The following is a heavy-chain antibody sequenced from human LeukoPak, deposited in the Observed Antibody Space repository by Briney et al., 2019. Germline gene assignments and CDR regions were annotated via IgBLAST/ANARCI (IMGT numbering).Heavy chain of an antibody. CDR3: ARGDYDQTLFQH. CDR2: IYTSGSS. V-gene: IGHV4-61*02. Sequence: TLSLTCTVSGGSISSGSYYWSWIRQPAGKGLEWIGRIYTSGSSNYNPSLKSRVTISVDTSKNQFSLKLSSVTAADTAVYYCARGDYDQTLFQHWGQGTLVTVSS. J-gene: IGHJ1*01. D-gene: IGHD3-22*01. CDR1: GGSISSGSYY.